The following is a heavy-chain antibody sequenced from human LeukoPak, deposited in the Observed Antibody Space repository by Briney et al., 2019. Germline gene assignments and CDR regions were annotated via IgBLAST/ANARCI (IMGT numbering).Heavy chain of an antibody. CDR3: AREGDKYANWFDT. Sequence: SETLSLTCTVSGGSISSYYWSWIRQPPGKGLEWIGYIYYSGSTNYNPSLKGRVTISLDTSKNQFSPNLNSVTAADTAVYYCAREGDKYANWFDTWGQGTLVTVSS. D-gene: IGHD2-8*01. V-gene: IGHV4-59*01. J-gene: IGHJ5*02. CDR1: GGSISSYY. CDR2: IYYSGST.